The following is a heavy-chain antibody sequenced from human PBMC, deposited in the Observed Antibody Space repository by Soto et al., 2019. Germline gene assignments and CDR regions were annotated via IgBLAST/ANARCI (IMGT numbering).Heavy chain of an antibody. CDR2: INHSGST. Sequence: SETLSLTCAVYGGSFNGYYWSWIRQPPGKGLEWIGEINHSGSTNYNPSLKSRVTISVDTSKNQFSLKLSSVTAADTAVYYCAREEYYYDSSGYYPYGMDVWGQGTTVTVSS. CDR1: GGSFNGYY. J-gene: IGHJ6*02. V-gene: IGHV4-34*01. CDR3: AREEYYYDSSGYYPYGMDV. D-gene: IGHD3-22*01.